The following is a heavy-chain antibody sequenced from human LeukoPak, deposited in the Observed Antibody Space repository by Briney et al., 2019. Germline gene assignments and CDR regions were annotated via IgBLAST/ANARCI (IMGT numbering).Heavy chain of an antibody. D-gene: IGHD1-7*01. CDR1: GFTFYDYG. CDR2: LNWNGGST. J-gene: IGHJ4*02. CDR3: AKDERNWNYNLASQTYD. V-gene: IGHV3-20*04. Sequence: PGGSLRLSCAASGFTFYDYGMSWVRQVPGKGLEWVSGLNWNGGSTSYADSVKGRFTISRDNTKNSLFLQMNSLRAEDTAVYYCAKDERNWNYNLASQTYDWGQGTLVTVSS.